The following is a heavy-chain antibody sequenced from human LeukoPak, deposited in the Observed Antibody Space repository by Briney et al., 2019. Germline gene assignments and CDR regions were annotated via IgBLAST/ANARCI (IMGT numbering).Heavy chain of an antibody. J-gene: IGHJ4*02. CDR1: GFTFGSYA. V-gene: IGHV3-23*01. Sequence: GGSLRLSSAASGFTFGSYAMYWVRQAPGKGLEWVSGIFGSGGSAHYADSVKGRFTISRDNSKNTVYLQMDSLRVEDTAIYYCAKTTTGYSSGRYPAWPIDYWGQGTLVTVSS. CDR3: AKTTTGYSSGRYPAWPIDY. CDR2: IFGSGGSA. D-gene: IGHD2-15*01.